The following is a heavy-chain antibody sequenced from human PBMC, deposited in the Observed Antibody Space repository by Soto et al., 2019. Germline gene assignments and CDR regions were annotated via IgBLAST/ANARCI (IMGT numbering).Heavy chain of an antibody. J-gene: IGHJ5*02. Sequence: SETLSLTCTWTRGSISISYRGWIRPRTGRGLEWIGPIYTSGSTTYNPSRKSRVTMSVDTSKNQFSLKLSWVTAADTAVYYCARVTCSGGSCHTGNWFDPWGQGTMVTVSS. V-gene: IGHV4-4*07. D-gene: IGHD2-15*01. CDR1: RGSISISY. CDR2: IYTSGST. CDR3: ARVTCSGGSCHTGNWFDP.